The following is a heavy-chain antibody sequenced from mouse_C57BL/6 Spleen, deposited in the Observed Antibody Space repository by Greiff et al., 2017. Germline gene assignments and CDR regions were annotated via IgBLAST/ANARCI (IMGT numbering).Heavy chain of an antibody. Sequence: QVQLQQSGAELVKPGASVKISCKASGYTFTDYYINWVKQRPGQGLEWIGKIGPGSGSTYYNEKFKGKATLTADKSYSPAYMQLSSLTSEDSAVYFCASPGITTVVATDYAMDYWGRGTSVTVAS. V-gene: IGHV1-77*01. J-gene: IGHJ4*01. CDR2: IGPGSGST. CDR3: ASPGITTVVATDYAMDY. CDR1: GYTFTDYY. D-gene: IGHD1-1*01.